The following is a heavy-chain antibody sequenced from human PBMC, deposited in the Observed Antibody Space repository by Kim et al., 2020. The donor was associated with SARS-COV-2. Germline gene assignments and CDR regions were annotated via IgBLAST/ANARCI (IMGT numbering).Heavy chain of an antibody. CDR2: IFYRGRT. D-gene: IGHD6-13*01. Sequence: SETLSLTCTVSGGSISSYYWSWIRQPQGKGLDWIGYIFYRGRTNYNPSLRSLVTISVDTSKNQFSLKLSSVTAADTAVYYCARGVAAAGTGDYWGQGTLVTVSS. V-gene: IGHV4-59*01. CDR1: GGSISSYY. J-gene: IGHJ4*02. CDR3: ARGVAAAGTGDY.